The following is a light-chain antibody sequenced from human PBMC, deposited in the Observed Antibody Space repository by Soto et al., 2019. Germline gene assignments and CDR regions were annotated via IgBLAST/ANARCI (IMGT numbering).Light chain of an antibody. CDR3: LQGYNSFWT. CDR1: QSVSSTY. V-gene: IGKV3-20*01. J-gene: IGKJ1*01. Sequence: LTPAPCTLSLSPGARASLSGRDSQSVSSTYLIWYQQKPGQAPRLLIYGASSRATGVPDRFSGGGSGTHFTLTISSLRPEDSASYYCLQGYNSFWTFGQGTKVDIK. CDR2: GAS.